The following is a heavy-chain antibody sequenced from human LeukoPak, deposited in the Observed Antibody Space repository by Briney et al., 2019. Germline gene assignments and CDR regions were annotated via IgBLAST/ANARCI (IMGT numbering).Heavy chain of an antibody. CDR3: ARSFPRYFDL. CDR2: TYYRPKWYN. CDR1: GDSVSSNSAA. V-gene: IGHV6-1*01. J-gene: IGHJ2*01. Sequence: SQTLSLTCPISGDSVSSNSAAWNWIRQSPSRGLEWLGRTYYRPKWYNDYAVSVQSRMTINPDTSKNHFSLQLNSVTPEDTAVHYCARSFPRYFDLWGRGTLVTVSS.